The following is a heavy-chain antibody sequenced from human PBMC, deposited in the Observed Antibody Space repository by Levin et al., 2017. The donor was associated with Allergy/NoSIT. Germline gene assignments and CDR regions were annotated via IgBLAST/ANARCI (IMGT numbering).Heavy chain of an antibody. V-gene: IGHV3-21*01. CDR1: GFTFSSYS. CDR3: ARGVGSGKFRWFDP. CDR2: ISSSSSYI. J-gene: IGHJ5*02. D-gene: IGHD3-10*01. Sequence: GGSLRLSCAASGFTFSSYSMNWVRQAPGKGLEWVSSISSSSSYIYYADSVKGRFTISRDNAKNSLYLQMNSLRAEDTAVYYCARGVGSGKFRWFDPWGQGTLVTVSS.